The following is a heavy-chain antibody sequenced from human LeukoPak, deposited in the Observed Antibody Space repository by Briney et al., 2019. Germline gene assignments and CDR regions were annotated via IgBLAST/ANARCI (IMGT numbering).Heavy chain of an antibody. CDR3: ARVGYSSSWYVADYYYYYYGMDV. J-gene: IGHJ6*02. D-gene: IGHD6-13*01. CDR2: TYYRSKWYN. CDR1: GDSVSSNSAA. Sequence: SQTLSLTCAISGDSVSSNSAAWNWIRQSPSRGLEWLGRTYYRSKWYNDYAVSVKSRITINPDTSKNQFSLQLNSVTPEDTAVYYCARVGYSSSWYVADYYYYYYGMDVWGQGTTVTVSS. V-gene: IGHV6-1*01.